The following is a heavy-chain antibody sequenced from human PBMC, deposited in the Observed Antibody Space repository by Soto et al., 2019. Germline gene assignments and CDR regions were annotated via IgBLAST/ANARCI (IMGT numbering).Heavy chain of an antibody. D-gene: IGHD2-2*01. V-gene: IGHV3-21*01. CDR3: ARSLGDSVVERPYYYYMDV. CDR2: ISSSSSYI. CDR1: GFTFSSYS. J-gene: IGHJ6*03. Sequence: EVQLVESGGGLVKPGGSLRLSCAASGFTFSSYSMNWVRQAPGKGLEWVSSISSSSSYIYYADSVKGRFTISRDNAKNSLYLQRNSLRAEDTAVYYCARSLGDSVVERPYYYYMDVWGKGTTVTVSS.